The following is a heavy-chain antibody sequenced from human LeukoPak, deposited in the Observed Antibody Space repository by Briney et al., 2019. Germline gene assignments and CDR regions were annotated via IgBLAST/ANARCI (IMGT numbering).Heavy chain of an antibody. Sequence: SETLSLTCAVYGGSFSGYYWSWIRQLPGKGLEWIGEINHSGSTNYNPSLKSRVTISVDTSKNLFSLKLSSVTAADTAVYYCARGLSMIPLSYWGQGTLVTVSS. J-gene: IGHJ4*02. CDR2: INHSGST. D-gene: IGHD2/OR15-2a*01. CDR1: GGSFSGYY. CDR3: ARGLSMIPLSY. V-gene: IGHV4-34*01.